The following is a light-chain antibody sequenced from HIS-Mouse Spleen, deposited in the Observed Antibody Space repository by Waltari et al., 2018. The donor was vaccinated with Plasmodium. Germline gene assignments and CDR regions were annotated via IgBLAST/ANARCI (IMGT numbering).Light chain of an antibody. V-gene: IGLV3-1*01. Sequence: SYDLTQPPPVSVSPGQTASITCSGAKFGDNHACWYQQKPGQSPVLVIYQDSKRPSGIPERFSGSNSGNTATLTISGTQAMDEADYYCQAWDSSTVVFGGGTKLTVL. CDR2: QDS. CDR1: KFGDNH. J-gene: IGLJ2*01. CDR3: QAWDSSTVV.